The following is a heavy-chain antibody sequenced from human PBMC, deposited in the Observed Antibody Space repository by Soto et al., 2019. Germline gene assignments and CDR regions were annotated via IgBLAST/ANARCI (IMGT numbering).Heavy chain of an antibody. CDR2: ISAYNGNT. CDR1: GYTFTSYG. Sequence: ASVKVSCKASGYTFTSYGISWVRQAPGQGLEWMGWISAYNGNTNYAQKLQGRVTMTTDTSTSTAYMELRSLRSDDTAVYYCARGTPTIAARPTLLRYWFDPWGQGTLVTVSS. D-gene: IGHD6-6*01. V-gene: IGHV1-18*01. CDR3: ARGTPTIAARPTLLRYWFDP. J-gene: IGHJ5*02.